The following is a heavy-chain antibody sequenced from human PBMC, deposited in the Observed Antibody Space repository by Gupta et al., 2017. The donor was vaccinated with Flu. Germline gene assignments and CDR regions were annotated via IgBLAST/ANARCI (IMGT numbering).Heavy chain of an antibody. V-gene: IGHV4-59*08. D-gene: IGHD2-21*01. Sequence: YWWGWRRQQRRRGLELIAYIHCARSFNYNPSAKRRSATLIETNKNQFPLQLTSVTAAESAVYYCARFAHCGDALNCAGFDYWGQGTMVTVSS. CDR2: IHCARSF. J-gene: IGHJ4*02. CDR3: ARFAHCGDALNCAGFDY. CDR1: YW.